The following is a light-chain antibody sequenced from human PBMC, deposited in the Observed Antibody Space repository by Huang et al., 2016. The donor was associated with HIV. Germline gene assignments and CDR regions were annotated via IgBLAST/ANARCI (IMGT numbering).Light chain of an antibody. Sequence: DIQMTQSPSTLSESIGDRVTITCRASQSLSSWLAWYQQKPGKAPKLLIYKASSLESGVPSRFSGGGSGTEFTLTISNLQPDDFATYYCQQYNTYPLTFGGGTKVEIK. CDR2: KAS. V-gene: IGKV1-5*03. J-gene: IGKJ4*01. CDR3: QQYNTYPLT. CDR1: QSLSSW.